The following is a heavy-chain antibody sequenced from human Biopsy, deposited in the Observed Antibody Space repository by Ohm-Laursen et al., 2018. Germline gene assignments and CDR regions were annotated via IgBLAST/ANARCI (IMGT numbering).Heavy chain of an antibody. CDR3: ARVALPLYLDN. Sequence: ASVKVSCKPSGYSFNDYGINWVRQAPGQGLEWMGRISGYNGNTKYAQKFQGRVTMTTDTSTSAVYMEVRSLRSDDTAVYYCARVALPLYLDNWGQGTRVTVSS. J-gene: IGHJ4*02. CDR1: GYSFNDYG. V-gene: IGHV1-18*01. D-gene: IGHD2-21*01. CDR2: ISGYNGNT.